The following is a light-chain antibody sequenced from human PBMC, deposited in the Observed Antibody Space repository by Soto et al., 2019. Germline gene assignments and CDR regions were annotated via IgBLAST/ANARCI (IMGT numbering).Light chain of an antibody. CDR2: DVS. J-gene: IGKJ4*01. CDR3: HQYNTWPLT. Sequence: EIVMRQSPCTRYVSPGERATLSCSASQAIRSDLAGYQQKPGQAPRLLISDVSTRATGIPARFNGSGSGTEFTLAISSLQFEDFAVYYCHQYNTWPLTFGGGTKVDI. V-gene: IGKV3-15*01. CDR1: QAIRSD.